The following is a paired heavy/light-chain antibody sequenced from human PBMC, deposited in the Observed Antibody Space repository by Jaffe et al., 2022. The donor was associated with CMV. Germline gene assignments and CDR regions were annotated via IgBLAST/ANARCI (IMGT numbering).Heavy chain of an antibody. Sequence: EVQLLESGGGLVQPGGSLRLSCAASGFTFSSYAMSWVRQAPGKGLEWVSAISGSGGSTYYADSVKGRFTISRDNSKNTLYLQMNSLRAEDTAVYYCAKVERGYDSSGYYYWDYGMDVWGQGTTVTVSS. V-gene: IGHV3-23*01. CDR3: AKVERGYDSSGYYYWDYGMDV. J-gene: IGHJ6*02. CDR1: GFTFSSYA. D-gene: IGHD3-22*01. CDR2: ISGSGGST.
Light chain of an antibody. CDR3: QTWGTGYWV. V-gene: IGLV4-69*01. J-gene: IGLJ3*02. Sequence: QLVLTQSPSASASLGASVKLTCTLSSGHSSYAIAWHQQQPEKGPRYLMKLNSDGSHSKGDGIPDRFSGSSSGAERYLTISSLQSEDEADYYCQTWGTGYWVFGGGTKLTVL. CDR2: LNSDGSH. CDR1: SGHSSYA.